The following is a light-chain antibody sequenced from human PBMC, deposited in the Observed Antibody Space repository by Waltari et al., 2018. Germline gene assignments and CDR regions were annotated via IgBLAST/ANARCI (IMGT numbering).Light chain of an antibody. V-gene: IGLV2-23*02. CDR1: NSAVGTYNL. Sequence: QSALTQPASVSGTPGQSITISCTGNNSAVGTYNLVSWYQHHPGEAPKLMICEVIKRPSGVSNRFSGSKSGNTASLTISGLQAEDEADYYCCSYAGSGTYVFGTGTKVTVL. CDR3: CSYAGSGTYV. CDR2: EVI. J-gene: IGLJ1*01.